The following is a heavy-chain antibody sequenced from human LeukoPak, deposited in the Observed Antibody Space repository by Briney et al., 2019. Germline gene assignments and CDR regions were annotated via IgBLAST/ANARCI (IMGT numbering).Heavy chain of an antibody. CDR1: GFTFSSYE. CDR2: ISSSGTTT. D-gene: IGHD3-10*01. CDR3: ARDSVFEDAFDI. V-gene: IGHV3-48*03. Sequence: GGSLRLSCAASGFTFSSYEMNWVRQAPGKGLEWVSYISSSGTTTYYADSVKGRLTISRDNAKNSLYLQMNSLRAEDTAVYYCARDSVFEDAFDIWGQGTMVTVSS. J-gene: IGHJ3*02.